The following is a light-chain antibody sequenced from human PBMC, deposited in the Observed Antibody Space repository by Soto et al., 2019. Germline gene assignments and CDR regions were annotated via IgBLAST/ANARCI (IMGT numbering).Light chain of an antibody. CDR2: GAS. V-gene: IGKV3-20*01. J-gene: IGKJ2*02. CDR3: QQYGSSPCT. Sequence: EIVLTQSPGTLSLSPGERATLSCRASQTVSSNYLAWYRQKPGQAPRLLIYGASSRATGIPDRVSGSGSGTDFTLTISRLEPDDFAVYYCQQYGSSPCTFGQGTKLEIK. CDR1: QTVSSNY.